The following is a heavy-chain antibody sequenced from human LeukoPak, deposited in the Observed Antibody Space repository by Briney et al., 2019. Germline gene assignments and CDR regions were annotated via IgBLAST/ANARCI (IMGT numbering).Heavy chain of an antibody. CDR1: GFTFSNYG. CDR3: AKYDNSGRAGGY. CDR2: IWYDGSNK. V-gene: IGHV3-33*06. J-gene: IGHJ4*02. D-gene: IGHD3-22*01. Sequence: GGSLRLSCAASGFTFSNYGMHWVRQAPGKGLEWVAVIWYDGSNKYYADSVKGRFTISRDNSKNTLYLQMSSLRAEDTAMYYCAKYDNSGRAGGYWGQGTLVTVSS.